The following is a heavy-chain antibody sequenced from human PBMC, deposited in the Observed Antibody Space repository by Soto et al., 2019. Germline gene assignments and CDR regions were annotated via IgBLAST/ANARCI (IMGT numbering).Heavy chain of an antibody. CDR3: ARVESLILI. V-gene: IGHV3-74*01. CDR2: VNSDGSYT. J-gene: IGHJ4*02. Sequence: EVQLVESGGGLVQPGGSLRLSCAASGFTFNSYWIHWVRQAPGKGLVWVSRVNSDGSYTDYADSVKGRFTISRDNAKNTSSRQMDNLRVDDTALYYCARVESLILIWGQGTLVTVSS. D-gene: IGHD2-21*01. CDR1: GFTFNSYW.